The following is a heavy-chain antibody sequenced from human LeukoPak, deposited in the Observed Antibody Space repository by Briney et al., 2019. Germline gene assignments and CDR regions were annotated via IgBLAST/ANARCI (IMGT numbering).Heavy chain of an antibody. V-gene: IGHV3-30*04. CDR3: ATFIAAAGPGGFDY. D-gene: IGHD6-13*01. CDR1: GFTFSSYA. CDR2: ISYDGSNK. J-gene: IGHJ4*02. Sequence: AGGSLRLSCAASGFTFSSYAMHWVRQAPGKGLEWVAVISYDGSNKYYADSVEGRFTISRNNSKNTLYLQMNSLRAEDTAVYYCATFIAAAGPGGFDYWGQGTLVTVSS.